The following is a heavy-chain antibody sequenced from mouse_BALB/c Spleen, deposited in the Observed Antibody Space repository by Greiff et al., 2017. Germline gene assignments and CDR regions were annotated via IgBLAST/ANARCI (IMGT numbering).Heavy chain of an antibody. CDR1: GFAFSSYD. CDR3: ARGGYDGYYGPMDY. V-gene: IGHV5-12-1*01. Sequence: EVKLVESGGGLVKPGGSLKLSCAASGFAFSSYDMSWVRQTPEKRLEWVAYISSGGGSTYYPDSVKGRFTISRDNARNILYLQMSSLRSEDTAMYYCARGGYDGYYGPMDYWGQGTSVTVSS. CDR2: ISSGGGST. D-gene: IGHD2-3*01. J-gene: IGHJ4*01.